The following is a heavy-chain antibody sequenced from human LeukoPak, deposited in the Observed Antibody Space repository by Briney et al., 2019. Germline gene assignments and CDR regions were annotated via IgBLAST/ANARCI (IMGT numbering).Heavy chain of an antibody. CDR1: GFTFSRSW. CDR3: ARHGDYCFDL. J-gene: IGHJ4*02. CDR2: IKQDGTSK. Sequence: GGSLRLSCAASGFTFSRSWMGWVRQAPGKGLEWVANIKQDGTSKYYVDSVMGRFTISRDNAETSVYLQMNSLSAGDTAVYYCARHGDYCFDLWGPGTRVTVSP. V-gene: IGHV3-7*02. D-gene: IGHD2-21*01.